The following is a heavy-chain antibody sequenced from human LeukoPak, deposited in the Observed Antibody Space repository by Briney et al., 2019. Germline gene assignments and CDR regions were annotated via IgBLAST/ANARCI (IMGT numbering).Heavy chain of an antibody. J-gene: IGHJ3*02. CDR3: ARGMYQLLTDALDI. CDR1: GYTFTSYG. V-gene: IGHV1-2*02. CDR2: INPNSGGT. D-gene: IGHD2-2*01. Sequence: ASVKVSCKASGYTFTSYGISWVRQAPGQGLEWMGWINPNSGGTNYAQKFQGRVTMTRDTSISTAYMELSRLRSDDTAVYYCARGMYQLLTDALDIWGQGTMVTVSS.